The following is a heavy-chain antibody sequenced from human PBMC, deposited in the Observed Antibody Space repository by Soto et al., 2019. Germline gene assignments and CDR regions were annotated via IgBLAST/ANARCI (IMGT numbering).Heavy chain of an antibody. CDR1: GYTFTSYG. D-gene: IGHD2-8*01. J-gene: IGHJ4*02. Sequence: QVQLVQSGAEVKKPGASVKVSCKASGYTFTSYGVNWVRQAPGQGLEWMGWIRSYNNSTNYAQKPQGRVTMPTDTSTNTAYMELRSLRSDDTAVYYCARHGNGDDYWGQGTLVTVSS. CDR2: IRSYNNST. CDR3: ARHGNGDDY. V-gene: IGHV1-18*01.